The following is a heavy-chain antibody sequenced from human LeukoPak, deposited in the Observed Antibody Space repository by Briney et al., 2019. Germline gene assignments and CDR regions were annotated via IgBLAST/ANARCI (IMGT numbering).Heavy chain of an antibody. D-gene: IGHD2-2*01. Sequence: SETVSLTCTVSGGSISSYYWSWIRQPAGKGLEWIGRIYTSGSTNYNPSLKSRVTMSVDTSKNQFSLKLSSVTAADTAVYYCARDSYCSSTSCYGLGFDYWGQGTLVTVSS. V-gene: IGHV4-4*07. CDR1: GGSISSYY. CDR2: IYTSGST. CDR3: ARDSYCSSTSCYGLGFDY. J-gene: IGHJ4*02.